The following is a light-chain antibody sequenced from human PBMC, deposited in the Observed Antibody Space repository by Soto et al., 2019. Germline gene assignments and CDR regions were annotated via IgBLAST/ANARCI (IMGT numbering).Light chain of an antibody. CDR1: QSVSSY. Sequence: IVLTQSPATLSLSPGERATLSCRASQSVSSYLAWYQQKPGQAPRLLIYDASNRATGIPARFSGSGSGTDFTLTISSLEPEDFAVYYCQQRSNWPITFGQGPRLEI. V-gene: IGKV3-11*01. J-gene: IGKJ5*01. CDR3: QQRSNWPIT. CDR2: DAS.